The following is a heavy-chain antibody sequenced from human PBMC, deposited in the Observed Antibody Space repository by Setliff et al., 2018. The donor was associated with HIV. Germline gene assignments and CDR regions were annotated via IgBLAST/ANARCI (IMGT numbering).Heavy chain of an antibody. CDR3: AREGQWQA. J-gene: IGHJ5*02. CDR2: VNADNGNT. D-gene: IGHD6-19*01. Sequence: ASVKVSCKASGYTFTSYALHWVRQAPGQRLEWMGWVNADNGNTKYSEKFQGRVTITRDTAASTVYMELSSLKSEDTAVYYCAREGQWQAWGQGTLVTVSS. CDR1: GYTFTSYA. V-gene: IGHV1-3*01.